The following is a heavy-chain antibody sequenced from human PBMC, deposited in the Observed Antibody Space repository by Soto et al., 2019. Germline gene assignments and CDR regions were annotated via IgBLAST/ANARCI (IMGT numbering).Heavy chain of an antibody. CDR1: GFTFSSYW. J-gene: IGHJ4*02. CDR2: IKQDGSEK. D-gene: IGHD6-13*01. Sequence: GGSLRLSCAASGFTFSSYWMSWVRQAPGKGLEWVANIKQDGSEKYYVDSVKGRFTISRDNAKNSLYLQMNSLRAEDTALYYCAKDLNMEGIAAAGLDYWGQGTLVTVSS. CDR3: AKDLNMEGIAAAGLDY. V-gene: IGHV3-7*03.